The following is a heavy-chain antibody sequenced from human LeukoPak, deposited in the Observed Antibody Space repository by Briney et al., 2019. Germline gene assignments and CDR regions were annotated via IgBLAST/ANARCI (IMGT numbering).Heavy chain of an antibody. J-gene: IGHJ4*02. Sequence: GGSLRLSCAASGFTFSSYAMTWVRQAPGKGLEWVSALSGSGASTYYADSVKGRFTISRDNSKSTLYLQMNSLRAEDTAIYYCAKDIVVVPASTALWDYWGQGTLVTVSS. CDR1: GFTFSSYA. CDR3: AKDIVVVPASTALWDY. D-gene: IGHD2-2*01. CDR2: LSGSGAST. V-gene: IGHV3-23*01.